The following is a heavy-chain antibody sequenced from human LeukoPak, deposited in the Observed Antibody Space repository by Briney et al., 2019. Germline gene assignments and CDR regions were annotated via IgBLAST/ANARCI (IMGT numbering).Heavy chain of an antibody. J-gene: IGHJ5*02. CDR2: INPNSGNT. D-gene: IGHD2-2*01. Sequence: GASVKVSCKASGYTFTGYYMHWVRQAPGQGLEWMGWINPNSGNTGYAQKFQGRVTMTRNTSISTAYMELSSLRSEDTAVYYCARGRLVVPAAPFDPWGQGTLVTVSS. CDR1: GYTFTGYY. V-gene: IGHV1-8*02. CDR3: ARGRLVVPAAPFDP.